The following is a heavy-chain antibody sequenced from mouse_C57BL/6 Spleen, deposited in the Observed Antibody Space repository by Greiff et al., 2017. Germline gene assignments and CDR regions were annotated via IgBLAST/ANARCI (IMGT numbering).Heavy chain of an antibody. CDR2: INPSTGGT. Sequence: EVQLVESGPELVKPGASVKISCKASGYSFTGYYMNWVKQSPEKSLEWIGEINPSTGGTTYNKKFKAKATLTVDKSSSTAYMTLKSLTSEDSAVYYCARSDYYGFWGQGTTLTVSA. CDR1: GYSFTGYY. CDR3: ARSDYYGF. V-gene: IGHV1-42*01. D-gene: IGHD1-1*01. J-gene: IGHJ2*01.